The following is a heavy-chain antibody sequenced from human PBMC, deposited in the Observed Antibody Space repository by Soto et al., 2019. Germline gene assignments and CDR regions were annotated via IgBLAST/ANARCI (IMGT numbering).Heavy chain of an antibody. CDR1: CGSISSHY. CDR2: ISYSGSS. Sequence: XETLSVTSTVSCGSISSHYWTWLRQPPGKGLDWIGYISYSGSSYYNPSLKSRVTISADTSRNQFSLRLTSVIAADTAVYFCARADPDASVGVWGQGTLVTVSS. CDR3: ARADPDASVGV. V-gene: IGHV4-59*11. D-gene: IGHD3-16*01. J-gene: IGHJ4*02.